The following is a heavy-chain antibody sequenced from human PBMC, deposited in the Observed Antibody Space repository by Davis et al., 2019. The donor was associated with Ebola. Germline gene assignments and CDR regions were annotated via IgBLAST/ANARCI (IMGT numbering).Heavy chain of an antibody. CDR2: ITSSSSYI. V-gene: IGHV3-21*04. J-gene: IGHJ6*04. Sequence: GESLKISCAASGFTFTSYSMNWVRQAPGKGLEWVSFITSSSSYIYYADSVKGRFTISRDNSKKTLYLQMNSLRAEDTAVYYCAKSGLSFGVVKYHYGMDAWGKGTTVTVSS. CDR1: GFTFTSYS. D-gene: IGHD3-3*01. CDR3: AKSGLSFGVVKYHYGMDA.